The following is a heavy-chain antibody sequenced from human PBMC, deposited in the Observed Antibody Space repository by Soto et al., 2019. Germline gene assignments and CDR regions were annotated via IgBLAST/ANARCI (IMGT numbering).Heavy chain of an antibody. CDR1: GFTFSSYA. V-gene: IGHV3-23*01. D-gene: IGHD3-10*01. CDR3: VKPFGELSTYYYYGMDV. Sequence: PGGSLRLSCAASGFTFSSYAMSWVRQAPGKGLEWVSSISSSSGSTYYADSVKGRFTISRDNSKNTLYLQMSSLRAEDTAVYYCVKPFGELSTYYYYGMDVWGQGTTVTVSS. J-gene: IGHJ6*02. CDR2: ISSSSGST.